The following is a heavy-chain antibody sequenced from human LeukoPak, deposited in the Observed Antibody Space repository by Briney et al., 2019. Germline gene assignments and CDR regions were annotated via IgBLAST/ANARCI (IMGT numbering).Heavy chain of an antibody. CDR1: GFTFSNYN. Sequence: GSLRLSCVASGFTFSNYNMNWVRQAPGKGPEWVSSISSSSNYIYYIDSVKGRFTISRDNARNSLYLQMNSLRAEDTAVYYCVRALMGTADHWGQGSLVTVSS. V-gene: IGHV3-21*01. D-gene: IGHD2-21*02. CDR2: ISSSSNYI. J-gene: IGHJ4*02. CDR3: VRALMGTADH.